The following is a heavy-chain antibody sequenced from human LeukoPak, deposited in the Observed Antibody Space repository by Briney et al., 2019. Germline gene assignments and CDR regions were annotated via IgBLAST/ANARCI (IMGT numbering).Heavy chain of an antibody. Sequence: SQTLSLTCAISGESVSSKNGAWNWIRQSPSRGLEWLGRTHYRSKWYNDYAVSMNGRIAINPDTSKNQFSLQLNSVTPDDTAVYYCARDEGASGWHTFDYWGQGTLVTVSS. CDR1: GESVSSKNGA. CDR3: ARDEGASGWHTFDY. CDR2: THYRSKWYN. J-gene: IGHJ4*02. V-gene: IGHV6-1*01. D-gene: IGHD6-19*01.